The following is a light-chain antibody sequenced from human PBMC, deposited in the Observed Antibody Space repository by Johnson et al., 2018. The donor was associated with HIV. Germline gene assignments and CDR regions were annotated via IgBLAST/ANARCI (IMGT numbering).Light chain of an antibody. V-gene: IGLV1-51*02. CDR3: GTWDSILSFFYV. Sequence: HSVLTQPPSVSAAPGQKVTISCSGSSSNIGNNYVSWYQQLPGTAPKLLIYENNKRPSGIPDRFSGSKSGTSATLGITGLQTGDEADYYCGTWDSILSFFYVFGTGTKVTAL. CDR2: ENN. CDR1: SSNIGNNY. J-gene: IGLJ1*01.